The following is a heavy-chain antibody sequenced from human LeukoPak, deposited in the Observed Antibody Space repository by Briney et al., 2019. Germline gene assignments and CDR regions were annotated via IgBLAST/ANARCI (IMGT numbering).Heavy chain of an antibody. CDR3: AQDGAMVEYYFDY. V-gene: IGHV3-23*01. CDR2: ISGSGGST. CDR1: GFTFSSYA. D-gene: IGHD5-18*01. J-gene: IGHJ4*02. Sequence: GGSLRLSCAASGFTFSSYAMSWVPQAPGKGLEWVSAISGSGGSTYYADSVKGRFTISRDNSKNTLYLQMNSLRAEDTAVYYCAQDGAMVEYYFDYWGQGTLVTVSS.